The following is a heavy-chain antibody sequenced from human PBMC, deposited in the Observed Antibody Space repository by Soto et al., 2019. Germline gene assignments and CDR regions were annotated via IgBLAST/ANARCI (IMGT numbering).Heavy chain of an antibody. CDR1: EFIFSDYY. Sequence: QVQQVESGGGVVKPGGSLRLSCAASEFIFSDYYMNWIRQAPGKGLEWVAYISTTGTYTNYADSVKGRFIISRDNAKSSLYLQMSSLRVEDAAVYYCARSSSRGVRWFDPWGQGTLVIVSS. CDR3: ARSSSRGVRWFDP. J-gene: IGHJ5*02. D-gene: IGHD6-13*01. CDR2: ISTTGTYT. V-gene: IGHV3-11*05.